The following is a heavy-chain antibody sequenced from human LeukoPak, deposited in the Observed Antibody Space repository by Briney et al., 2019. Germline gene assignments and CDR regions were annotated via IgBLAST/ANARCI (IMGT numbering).Heavy chain of an antibody. V-gene: IGHV4-59*01. CDR1: GGSISSYY. D-gene: IGHD6-13*01. Sequence: SETLSLTCTVSGGSISSYYWSWIRQPPGKGLEWIGYIYYSGSTNYNPSLKSRVTISVDTSKNQFSLKLSSVTAADTAVYYCARALSSSWYYDYWGQGTLVTVSS. J-gene: IGHJ4*02. CDR3: ARALSSSWYYDY. CDR2: IYYSGST.